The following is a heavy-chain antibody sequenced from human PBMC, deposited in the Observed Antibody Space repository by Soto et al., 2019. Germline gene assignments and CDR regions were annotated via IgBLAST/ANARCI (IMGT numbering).Heavy chain of an antibody. Sequence: ASVKVSCKASSYIFTSYGISWVRQAPGQGLEWMGWISAYNGNTNYAQKLQGRVTMTTDTSTSTAYMELRSLRSDDTAVYYCARMYYYDSSGYFDYWGQGTLVTVSS. CDR2: ISAYNGNT. D-gene: IGHD3-22*01. CDR1: SYIFTSYG. J-gene: IGHJ4*02. CDR3: ARMYYYDSSGYFDY. V-gene: IGHV1-18*01.